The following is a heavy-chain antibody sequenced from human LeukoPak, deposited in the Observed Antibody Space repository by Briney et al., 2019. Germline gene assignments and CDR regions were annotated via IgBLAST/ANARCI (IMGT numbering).Heavy chain of an antibody. V-gene: IGHV1-2*02. Sequence: VASVKVSCKASGYTFTGYYMHWVRQAPGQGLEWMGWINPNSGGTNYAQKFQGRVTMTRDTSISTAYMELSRLRSDDTAVYYCARAGGRNWDTLDFDYWGQGTLVTVSS. CDR3: ARAGGRNWDTLDFDY. CDR1: GYTFTGYY. CDR2: INPNSGGT. D-gene: IGHD7-27*01. J-gene: IGHJ4*02.